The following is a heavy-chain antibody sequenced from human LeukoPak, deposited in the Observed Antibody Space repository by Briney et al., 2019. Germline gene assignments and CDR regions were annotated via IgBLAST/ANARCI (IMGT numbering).Heavy chain of an antibody. CDR2: INAGNGNT. V-gene: IGHV1-3*01. J-gene: IGHJ5*02. CDR3: ARSIWFGELFWFDP. Sequence: ASVKVSCKASGYTFTSYAMHWVRQAPGQRLERMGWINAGNGNTKYSQKFQGRVTITRDTSASTAYMELSSLRSEDTAVYYCARSIWFGELFWFDPWGQGTLVTVSP. D-gene: IGHD3-10*01. CDR1: GYTFTSYA.